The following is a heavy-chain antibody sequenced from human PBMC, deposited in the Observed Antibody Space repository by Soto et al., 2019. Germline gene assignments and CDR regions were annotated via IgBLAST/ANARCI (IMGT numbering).Heavy chain of an antibody. J-gene: IGHJ3*02. CDR3: ARGVAVAHYAFDI. V-gene: IGHV1-69*13. Sequence: ASVKVSFKASGGTFSSYAISWVRQAPGQGLEWMGGIIPIFGTANYAQKFQGRVTITADESTSTAYMELSSLRSEDTAVYYCARGVAVAHYAFDIWGQGTMVTVSS. D-gene: IGHD6-19*01. CDR2: IIPIFGTA. CDR1: GGTFSSYA.